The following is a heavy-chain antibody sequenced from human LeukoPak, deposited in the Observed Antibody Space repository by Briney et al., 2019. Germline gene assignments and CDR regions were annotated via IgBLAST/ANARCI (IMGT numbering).Heavy chain of an antibody. D-gene: IGHD5-18*01. Sequence: GASVKVSCKASGGTFSSYAISWVRQAPAQGLEWMGGNIPIFGTANYAQKFQGRVTITADESTSTAYMELSSLRSEDTAVYYCARVSGYSYGSDYWGQGTLVTVSS. CDR1: GGTFSSYA. CDR3: ARVSGYSYGSDY. V-gene: IGHV1-69*13. CDR2: NIPIFGTA. J-gene: IGHJ4*02.